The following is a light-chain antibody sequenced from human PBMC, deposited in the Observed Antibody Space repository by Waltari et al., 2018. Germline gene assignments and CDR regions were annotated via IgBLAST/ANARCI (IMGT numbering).Light chain of an antibody. V-gene: IGLV1-47*01. CDR2: RSD. Sequence: QSALTQPPAASGTPGPRLIIACSGSGSNLGTKFVSWYQQFPGTAPKLLIYRSDQRASGVPDRFSGSKSGSSASLAISGLQSEDESLYYCAAWDDSLSAVVFGGGTRVTVL. CDR1: GSNLGTKF. CDR3: AAWDDSLSAVV. J-gene: IGLJ7*01.